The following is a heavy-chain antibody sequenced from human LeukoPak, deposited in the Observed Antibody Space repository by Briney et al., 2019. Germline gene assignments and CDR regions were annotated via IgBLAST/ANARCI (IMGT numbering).Heavy chain of an antibody. D-gene: IGHD4-17*01. V-gene: IGHV3-23*01. J-gene: IGHJ1*01. Sequence: GGSLRLSCAASGFTFSSYAMSWVRQAPGKGLEWVSAIRGSGGSTYYADSVKGRFTISRDNSKNTLYLQMNSLRAEDTAVYYCAKALETTVTTPYFQHWGQGTLVTVSS. CDR1: GFTFSSYA. CDR2: IRGSGGST. CDR3: AKALETTVTTPYFQH.